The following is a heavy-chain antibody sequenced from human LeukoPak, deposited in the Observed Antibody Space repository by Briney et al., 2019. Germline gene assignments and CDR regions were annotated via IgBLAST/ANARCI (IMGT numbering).Heavy chain of an antibody. CDR2: IRSKAYGGTT. Sequence: GGSLRLSCTASGVSTGDYAMSWFRQAPGKGLEWVSLIRSKAYGGTTEYAASVEGRFTISRDDSKSIAYLQMNSLKTEDTAVYYCTKSRFYDYVWGGSWGQGTLVTVSS. CDR3: TKSRFYDYVWGGS. V-gene: IGHV3-49*03. CDR1: GVSTGDYA. D-gene: IGHD3-16*01. J-gene: IGHJ5*02.